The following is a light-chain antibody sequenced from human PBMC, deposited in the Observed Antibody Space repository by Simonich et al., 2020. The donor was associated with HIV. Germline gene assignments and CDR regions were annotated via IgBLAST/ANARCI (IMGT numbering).Light chain of an antibody. J-gene: IGKJ3*01. Sequence: DIVMTQSPDSLAVSLGERATINCKSSQSVLYSSNNKNYLAWYQQKQGQPPKLLIYWASTRESGVPDRFRGSGAGTDFTLTISSLQAEDVAVYYCQQYYSTPLTFGPGTKVKI. V-gene: IGKV4-1*01. CDR2: WAS. CDR1: QSVLYSSNNKNY. CDR3: QQYYSTPLT.